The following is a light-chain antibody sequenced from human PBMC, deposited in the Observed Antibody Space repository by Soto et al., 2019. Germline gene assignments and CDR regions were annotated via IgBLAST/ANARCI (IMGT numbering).Light chain of an antibody. CDR3: QQYDTVPFT. CDR1: RGISNF. V-gene: IGKV1-33*01. Sequence: DIQLTQSPSSLSASVGDRVTITCQASRGISNFLNWYQQEAGKAPKLLIHDATYLETGVPSRFSGSGSGTDLTFTISSLQPEDFGRYFCQQYDTVPFTFGPGTTVDIK. CDR2: DAT. J-gene: IGKJ3*01.